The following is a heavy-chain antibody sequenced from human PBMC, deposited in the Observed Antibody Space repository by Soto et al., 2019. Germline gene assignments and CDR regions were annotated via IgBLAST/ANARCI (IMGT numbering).Heavy chain of an antibody. D-gene: IGHD3-10*01. V-gene: IGHV3-30*18. CDR1: GFTFSSYG. CDR2: ISYDGNNK. J-gene: IGHJ6*02. CDR3: AKTDRKLPLWFTIGDV. Sequence: XESLRLSCAASGFTFSSYGMHWVRQAPGKGLEWVAVISYDGNNKYYADSVKGRFTISRDNSKNTLYLQMNSLRAEDTAVYYCAKTDRKLPLWFTIGDVWGQRTTVTVSS.